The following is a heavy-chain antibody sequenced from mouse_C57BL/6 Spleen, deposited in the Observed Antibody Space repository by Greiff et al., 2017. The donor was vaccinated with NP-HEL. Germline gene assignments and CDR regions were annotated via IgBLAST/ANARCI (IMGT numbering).Heavy chain of an antibody. J-gene: IGHJ1*03. CDR2: IYPRSGNT. D-gene: IGHD1-1*01. CDR3: ARRYYYGSGADWYFDV. Sequence: QVQLQQSGAELARPGASVKLSCKASGYTFTSYGISWVKQRTGQGLEWIGEIYPRSGNTYYNEKFKGKATLTADKSSSTAYMELRSLTSEDSAVSVGARRYYYGSGADWYFDVWGTGTTVTVSS. CDR1: GYTFTSYG. V-gene: IGHV1-81*01.